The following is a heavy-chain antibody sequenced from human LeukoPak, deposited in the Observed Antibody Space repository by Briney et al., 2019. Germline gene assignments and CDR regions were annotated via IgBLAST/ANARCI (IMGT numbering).Heavy chain of an antibody. D-gene: IGHD4-17*01. CDR1: GFTFSSYS. J-gene: IGHJ4*02. Sequence: GGSLRLSCAASGFTFSSYSMNWVRQAPGKGLEWVSSISSSSSYIYYADSVKGRSTISRDNAKNSLYLQMNSLRAEDTAVYYCARDSHYVLYGDYADFDYWGQGTLVTVSS. CDR3: ARDSHYVLYGDYADFDY. V-gene: IGHV3-21*01. CDR2: ISSSSSYI.